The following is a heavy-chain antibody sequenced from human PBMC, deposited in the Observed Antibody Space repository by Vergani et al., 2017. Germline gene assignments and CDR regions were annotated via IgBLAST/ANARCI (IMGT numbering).Heavy chain of an antibody. J-gene: IGHJ4*02. V-gene: IGHV3-21*01. CDR1: GFTFSSYS. Sequence: EVQLVESGGGLVKPGGSLRLSCAASGFTFSSYSMNWVRQAPGKGLEWVSSISSSSSYIYYADSVKGRFTISRDNAKNSLYLQMNSLRAEDTAVYYCARGGFEYSSPFDYWGQGTLVTVSS. CDR2: ISSSSSYI. CDR3: ARGGFEYSSPFDY. D-gene: IGHD6-6*01.